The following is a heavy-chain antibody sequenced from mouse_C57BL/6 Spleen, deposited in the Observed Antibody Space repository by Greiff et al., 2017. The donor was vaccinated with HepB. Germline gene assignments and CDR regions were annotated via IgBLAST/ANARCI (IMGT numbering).Heavy chain of an antibody. CDR2: ISDGGSYT. D-gene: IGHD2-13*01. J-gene: IGHJ3*01. CDR1: GFTFSSYA. V-gene: IGHV5-4*01. Sequence: DVKLVESGGGLVKPGGSLKLSCAASGFTFSSYAMSWVRQTPEKRLEWVATISDGGSYTYYPDNVKGRFTISRDNAKNNHYLQMGHLKSKTTAMYYSARDSGGDYAFAYWGQGTLVTVSA. CDR3: ARDSGGDYAFAY.